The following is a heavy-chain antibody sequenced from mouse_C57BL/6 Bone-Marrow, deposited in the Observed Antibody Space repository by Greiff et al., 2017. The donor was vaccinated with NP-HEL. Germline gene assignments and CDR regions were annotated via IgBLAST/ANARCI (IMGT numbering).Heavy chain of an antibody. V-gene: IGHV5-6*01. D-gene: IGHD1-1*01. J-gene: IGHJ1*03. CDR1: GFTFSSYG. CDR3: ASPITTVVAYWYFDV. Sequence: EVKVVESGGDLVKPGGSLKLSCAASGFTFSSYGMSWVRQTPDKRLEWVATISSGGSYTYYPDSVKGRFTISRDNAKNTLYLQMSSLKSEDTAMYYCASPITTVVAYWYFDVWGTGTTVTVSS. CDR2: ISSGGSYT.